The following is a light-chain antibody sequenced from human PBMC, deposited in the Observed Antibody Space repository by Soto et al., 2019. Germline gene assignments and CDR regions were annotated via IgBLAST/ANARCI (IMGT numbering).Light chain of an antibody. J-gene: IGKJ1*01. CDR3: QQYNSYTLT. CDR1: QSISSW. Sequence: DIQMTQSPSTLSASVGDRVTITCRASQSISSWLAWYQQKPGKATKLLIYDASSLESGVPSRFSGSGSGTEFTLTISSLQPDDCATYYCQQYNSYTLTFGQGTKVEIK. V-gene: IGKV1-5*01. CDR2: DAS.